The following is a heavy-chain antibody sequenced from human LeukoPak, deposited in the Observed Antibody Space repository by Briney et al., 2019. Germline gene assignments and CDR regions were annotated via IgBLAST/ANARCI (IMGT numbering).Heavy chain of an antibody. V-gene: IGHV4-39*01. CDR1: GASISTSNSY. Sequence: SETLSLTCTVSGASISTSNSYWGWLRQPPGKGLEWIGSIYYSGNTYYNASLKSRVTISVDTSKNQFSLKLTSVTAADTAVYYCARRPGVGSSWSRYNWFDPWGQGTLVTVSS. D-gene: IGHD6-13*01. CDR3: ARRPGVGSSWSRYNWFDP. J-gene: IGHJ5*02. CDR2: IYYSGNT.